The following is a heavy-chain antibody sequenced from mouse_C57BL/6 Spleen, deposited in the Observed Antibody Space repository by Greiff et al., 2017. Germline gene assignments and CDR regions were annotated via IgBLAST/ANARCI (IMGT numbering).Heavy chain of an antibody. J-gene: IGHJ2*01. D-gene: IGHD1-1*02. CDR2: IFPGSGST. Sequence: QVQLQQSGAELVKPGASVKLSCKASGYTFTGYWIAWVKQRPGHGLEWIGEIFPGSGSTNYNEKFKGKATFTADTSSNTAYMQLSSLTTEDSAIYYCACQCCGGCFMYFGCWGQGTTLTVSS. CDR3: ACQCCGGCFMYFGC. CDR1: GYTFTGYW. V-gene: IGHV1-9*01.